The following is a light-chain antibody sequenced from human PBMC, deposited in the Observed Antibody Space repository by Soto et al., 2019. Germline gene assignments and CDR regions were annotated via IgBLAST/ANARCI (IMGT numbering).Light chain of an antibody. CDR1: QSLSRSY. J-gene: IGKJ2*01. Sequence: EIVLTQSPGTLSLSPGERVTLSCRASQSLSRSYLAWYQQRPGQAPSLLIYGVSNRATGIPDRFSGSGSGTDFTLTISRLEPEDFAVYYCQPYGSSPYTFGQGTKLEI. CDR2: GVS. V-gene: IGKV3-20*01. CDR3: QPYGSSPYT.